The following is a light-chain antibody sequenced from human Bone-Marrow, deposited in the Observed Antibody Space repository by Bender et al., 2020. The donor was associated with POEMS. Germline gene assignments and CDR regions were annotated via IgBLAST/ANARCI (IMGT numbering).Light chain of an antibody. CDR1: SSDVGAYNL. CDR3: TSYTISPLFWV. J-gene: IGLJ3*02. V-gene: IGLV2-14*02. Sequence: QSALTQPASVSGSPGQSITISCTGASSDVGAYNLVSWYQQHPGKAPKLMIYEVNKRPSGVSNRFSGSKSGNTASLTISGLQAEDEADYYCTSYTISPLFWVFGGGTKLTVL. CDR2: EVN.